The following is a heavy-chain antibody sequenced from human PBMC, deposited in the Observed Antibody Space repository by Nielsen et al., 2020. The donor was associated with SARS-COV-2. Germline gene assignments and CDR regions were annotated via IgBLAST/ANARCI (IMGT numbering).Heavy chain of an antibody. Sequence: SLKISCAASGFTFDDYAMHWVRQAPGKGLEWVSGISWNSGSIGYADSVKGRFTISRDNAKNSLYLQMNSLRAEDTALYYCARDLGYCSSTSCENDYWGQGTLVTVSS. CDR3: ARDLGYCSSTSCENDY. V-gene: IGHV3-9*01. CDR2: ISWNSGSI. D-gene: IGHD2-2*01. J-gene: IGHJ4*02. CDR1: GFTFDDYA.